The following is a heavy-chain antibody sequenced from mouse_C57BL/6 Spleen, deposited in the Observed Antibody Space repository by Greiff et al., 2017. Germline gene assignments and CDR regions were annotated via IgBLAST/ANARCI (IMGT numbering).Heavy chain of an antibody. D-gene: IGHD4-1*01. CDR2: ISSGGDYI. CDR1: GFTFSSYA. Sequence: EVQRVESGEGLVKPGGSLKLSCAASGFTFSSYAMSWVRQTPEKRLEWVAYISSGGDYIYYADTVKGRFTISRDNARNTLYLQMSSLKSEDTAMYYCTRVSWDDAMDYWGQGTSVTVSS. CDR3: TRVSWDDAMDY. V-gene: IGHV5-9-1*02. J-gene: IGHJ4*01.